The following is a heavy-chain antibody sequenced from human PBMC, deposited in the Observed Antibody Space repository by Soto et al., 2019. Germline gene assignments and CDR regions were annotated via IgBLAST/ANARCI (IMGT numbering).Heavy chain of an antibody. V-gene: IGHV1-69*01. CDR1: GGTFSSYA. J-gene: IGHJ4*02. CDR2: IIPIFGTA. CDR3: ASNYYDSSGYYMGYFDY. Sequence: QVQLVQSGAEVKKPGASVKVSCKASGGTFSSYAISWVRQAPGQGREWMGGIIPIFGTANYAQKFQGRVTIAADECTSTAYMELSSLRSEDTAVYYCASNYYDSSGYYMGYFDYWGQGTLVTVSS. D-gene: IGHD3-22*01.